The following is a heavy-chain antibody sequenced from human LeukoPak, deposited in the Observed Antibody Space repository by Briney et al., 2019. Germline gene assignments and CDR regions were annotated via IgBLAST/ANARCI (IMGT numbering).Heavy chain of an antibody. CDR3: ARVRGYGSVSLDN. CDR1: GFTLSSYG. Sequence: GGSLRLSCAASGFTLSSYGMNWVRQAPGKGLEWVSYISSSGSIIHYADAVKGRFTTSRDNAKNSLHLQMNSLRAEDTAIYYFARVRGYGSVSLDNWGQGTLVTVSS. CDR2: ISSSGSII. V-gene: IGHV3-48*04. D-gene: IGHD3-10*01. J-gene: IGHJ4*02.